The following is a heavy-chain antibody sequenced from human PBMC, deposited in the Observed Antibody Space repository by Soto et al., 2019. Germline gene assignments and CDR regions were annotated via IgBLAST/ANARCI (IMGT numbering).Heavy chain of an antibody. Sequence: SETLSLTCTVSGCSISSGGYYWSWIRQHPGKGLEWIGYIYYSGSTYYNPSLKSRVTISVDTSKNQFSLKLSSVTAADTAVYYCASWMAVVTPNSFDYWGQGTLVTVSS. D-gene: IGHD6-19*01. CDR3: ASWMAVVTPNSFDY. CDR2: IYYSGST. J-gene: IGHJ4*02. V-gene: IGHV4-31*03. CDR1: GCSISSGGYY.